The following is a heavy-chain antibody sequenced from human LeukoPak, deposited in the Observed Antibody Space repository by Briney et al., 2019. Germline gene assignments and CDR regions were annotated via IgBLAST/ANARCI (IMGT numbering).Heavy chain of an antibody. CDR3: ATMPITGYSSSWYYYYYGMDV. V-gene: IGHV3-7*03. Sequence: GGSLRLSCAVSGFTFRSHWMSWVRQAPGKGLEWVASIKEDGTEKYYVDSVKGRFTISRDNAKNSLYLQMNSLRAEDTAVYYCATMPITGYSSSWYYYYYGMDVWGHGTTVTVSS. CDR1: GFTFRSHW. J-gene: IGHJ6*02. CDR2: IKEDGTEK. D-gene: IGHD6-13*01.